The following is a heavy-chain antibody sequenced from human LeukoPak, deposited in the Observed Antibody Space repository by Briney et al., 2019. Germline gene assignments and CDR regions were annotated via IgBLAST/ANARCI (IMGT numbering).Heavy chain of an antibody. CDR3: VCYYDSSGPEY. Sequence: ASVKVSCKASGYTFTSHYMHWVRQAPGQGLEWMGIINPSGGSTSYAQKFQGRVTMTRDTSTSTVYMELSSLRSEDTAVYYCVCYYDSSGPEYWGQGTLVTVSS. CDR2: INPSGGST. V-gene: IGHV1-46*01. J-gene: IGHJ4*02. CDR1: GYTFTSHY. D-gene: IGHD3-22*01.